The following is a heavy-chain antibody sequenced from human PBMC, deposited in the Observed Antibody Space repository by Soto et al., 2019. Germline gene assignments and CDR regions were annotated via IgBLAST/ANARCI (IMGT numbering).Heavy chain of an antibody. CDR3: ARGPHVGISTS. CDR2: IYSGGST. CDR1: GFNVSSNY. D-gene: IGHD2-2*01. Sequence: EVQLVESGGGLIQPGGSLRLSCAASGFNVSSNYLSWVRQAPGKGLEWLSVIYSGGSTYYAESVKGRFTISRDNSKNTLNLQRNALRVEDTAVYYCARGPHVGISTSWGQGTLVTVSP. V-gene: IGHV3-53*01. J-gene: IGHJ4*02.